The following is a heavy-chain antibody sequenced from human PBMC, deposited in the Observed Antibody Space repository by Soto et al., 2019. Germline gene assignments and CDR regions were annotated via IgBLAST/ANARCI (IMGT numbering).Heavy chain of an antibody. CDR1: GYSFTSYW. D-gene: IGHD3-16*01. CDR2: IYPGDSDT. Sequence: GGSLKTSCKGPGYSFTSYWIGWVRQMPGKGLGWMGIIYPGDSDTRYSPSFQGQVTISADKSISTAYLQWSSLKASDTAMYYCARYPPPANRYVGDYYGMDVWGQRTTVTVSS. J-gene: IGHJ6*02. V-gene: IGHV5-51*01. CDR3: ARYPPPANRYVGDYYGMDV.